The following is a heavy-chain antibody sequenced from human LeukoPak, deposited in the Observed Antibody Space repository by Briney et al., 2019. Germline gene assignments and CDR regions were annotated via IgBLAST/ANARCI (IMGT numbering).Heavy chain of an antibody. D-gene: IGHD6-13*01. CDR2: ISYDGSHK. Sequence: PGRSLRLTCAASGFTFSSYAMHWVRQAPGKGLEWVAVISYDGSHKYYADSVTGRFTISRDNSKNTLHLQMNSLRVEDTAVYYCAKERSPKVAAAVDYWGQGTLVTVSS. J-gene: IGHJ4*02. V-gene: IGHV3-30*04. CDR3: AKERSPKVAAAVDY. CDR1: GFTFSSYA.